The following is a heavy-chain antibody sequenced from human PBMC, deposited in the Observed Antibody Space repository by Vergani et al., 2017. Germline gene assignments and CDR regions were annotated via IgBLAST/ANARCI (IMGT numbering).Heavy chain of an antibody. CDR2: IDWDDDK. CDR3: ARIITETTYYYYMDV. V-gene: IGHV2-70*15. D-gene: IGHD1-7*01. Sequence: QVTLRESGPALVKPTQTLTLTCTFPGFSLSTSGMCVSWIRQPPGKDLEWLARIDWDDDKYYSTSLKTRLTISKDTSKNQVVLTMTNMDPVDTATYYCARIITETTYYYYMDVWGKGTTVTVSS. CDR1: GFSLSTSGMC. J-gene: IGHJ6*03.